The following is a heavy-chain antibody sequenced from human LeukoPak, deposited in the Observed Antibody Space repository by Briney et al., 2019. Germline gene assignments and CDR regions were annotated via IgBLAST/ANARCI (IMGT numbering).Heavy chain of an antibody. V-gene: IGHV3-11*06. CDR3: ARESRSSSTRDFDY. J-gene: IGHJ4*02. D-gene: IGHD6-13*01. CDR2: ISSSSSYT. CDR1: GFTFSDYY. Sequence: GGSLRLSCAASGFTFSDYYMSWIRQAPGKGLGWVSYISSSSSYTNYADSVKGRFTISRDNAKNSLYLQMNSLRAEDTAVYYCARESRSSSTRDFDYWGQGTLVTVSS.